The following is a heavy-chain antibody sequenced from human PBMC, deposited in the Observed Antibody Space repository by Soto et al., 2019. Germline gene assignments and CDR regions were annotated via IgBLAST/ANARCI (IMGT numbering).Heavy chain of an antibody. J-gene: IGHJ6*02. V-gene: IGHV1-58*02. CDR1: GFDFGSFG. Sequence: SVKVSRKASGFDFGSFGIQFLRQTRGRGLEWIGWIVVASGRTNYARQFQGRVAFSRDMSSTTAYMDLYDLKSDDTAVYFCSADHPHTAIGWAVWGQGTTVTVSS. CDR3: SADHPHTAIGWAV. CDR2: IVVASGRT.